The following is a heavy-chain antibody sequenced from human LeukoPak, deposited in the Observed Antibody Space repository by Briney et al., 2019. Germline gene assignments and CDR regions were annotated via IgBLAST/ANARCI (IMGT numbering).Heavy chain of an antibody. CDR2: INHSGST. CDR3: ARDPRSRFGELFPYYYYYGMDV. V-gene: IGHV4-34*01. Sequence: SETLSLTCAVYGGSFSGYYWSWIRQPPGKGLEWIGEINHSGSTNYNPSLKSRVTISVDTSKNQFSLKLSSVTAADTAVYYCARDPRSRFGELFPYYYYYGMDVWGQGTTVTVSS. CDR1: GGSFSGYY. J-gene: IGHJ6*02. D-gene: IGHD3-10*01.